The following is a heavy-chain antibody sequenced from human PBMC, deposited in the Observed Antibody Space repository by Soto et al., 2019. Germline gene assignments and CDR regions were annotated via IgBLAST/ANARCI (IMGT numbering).Heavy chain of an antibody. CDR3: ARFDSSGWYFDY. J-gene: IGHJ4*02. CDR1: GGSFSGYY. D-gene: IGHD6-19*01. V-gene: IGHV4-34*01. CDR2: INHIGTT. Sequence: QVQLPQWGAGLLRPSETLSLTCAVYGGSFSGYYWSWSRQPPGKGLQWIGKINHIGTTNYNPSLKSRVTISVDTSKNQFSLKLSSETAADTAVYYCARFDSSGWYFDYWGQGNLVIVSS.